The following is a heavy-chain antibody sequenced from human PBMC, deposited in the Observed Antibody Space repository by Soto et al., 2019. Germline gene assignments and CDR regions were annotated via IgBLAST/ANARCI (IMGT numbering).Heavy chain of an antibody. CDR3: ARERDGYHIDS. CDR1: GLTFDDYA. CDR2: ISWNTGSI. D-gene: IGHD5-12*01. J-gene: IGHJ4*02. V-gene: IGHV3-9*01. Sequence: PGGSQTLSCAATGLTFDDYAMHWVRQAPGKGLEWVSGISWNTGSIGYADSVKGRFTISRDNAKNSLYLQMNSLRAEDTAVYYCARERDGYHIDSWGQGTLVTVSS.